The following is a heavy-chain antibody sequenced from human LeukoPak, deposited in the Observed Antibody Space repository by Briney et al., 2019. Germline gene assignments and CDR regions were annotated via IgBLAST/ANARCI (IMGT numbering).Heavy chain of an antibody. Sequence: GESLKISCKGSGYSFTSYWIGWVRQMPGKGLEWMGIIYPGDFDTRYSPSFQGQVTISADKSISTAYLQWSSLKASDTATYYCARHIPYSSSWQFDYWGQGTLVTVSS. CDR2: IYPGDFDT. CDR1: GYSFTSYW. V-gene: IGHV5-51*01. D-gene: IGHD6-13*01. CDR3: ARHIPYSSSWQFDY. J-gene: IGHJ4*02.